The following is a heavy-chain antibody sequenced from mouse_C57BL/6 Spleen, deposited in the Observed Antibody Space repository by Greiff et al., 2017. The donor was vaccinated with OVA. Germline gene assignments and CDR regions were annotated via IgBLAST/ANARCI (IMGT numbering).Heavy chain of an antibody. CDR3: AREGSFYAMDY. CDR1: GYSITSGYY. CDR2: ISYDGSN. Sequence: EVHLVESGPGLVKPSQSLSLTCSVTGYSITSGYYWNWIRQFPGNKLEWMGYISYDGSNNYNPSLKNRISITRDTSKNQFFLKLNSVTTEDTATYYCAREGSFYAMDYWGQGTSVTVSS. V-gene: IGHV3-6*01. J-gene: IGHJ4*01.